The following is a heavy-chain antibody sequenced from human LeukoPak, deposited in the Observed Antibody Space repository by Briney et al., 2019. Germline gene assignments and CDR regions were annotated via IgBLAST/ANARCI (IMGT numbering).Heavy chain of an antibody. J-gene: IGHJ4*02. CDR3: ARDKTWLLR. CDR2: ISSLSGSM. V-gene: IGHV3-48*04. CDR1: GFTFSSYS. Sequence: LPGGSLRLLCAVSGFTFSSYSMNWVRQAPGEGLEGVSYISSLSGSMYYADSVKSRFTISRDNDKNSLDLQMHSRRAEDTAVYYCARDKTWLLRGGQGTLVTVSS. D-gene: IGHD3-22*01.